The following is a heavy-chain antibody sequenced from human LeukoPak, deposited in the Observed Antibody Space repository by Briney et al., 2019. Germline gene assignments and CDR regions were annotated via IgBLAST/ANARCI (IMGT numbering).Heavy chain of an antibody. D-gene: IGHD3-10*01. V-gene: IGHV4-59*08. CDR1: GGSISSFY. CDR2: VHYTGNT. J-gene: IGHJ6*03. Sequence: PSETLSLTCTFSGGSISSFYWSWIRQPPGGGLEWIGYVHYTGNTASNPSLKSRVTISVDTSKNQFSLQLSSVTAADSAVYYCARWFCITNTCFHMDVWGKGTTVTVSS. CDR3: ARWFCITNTCFHMDV.